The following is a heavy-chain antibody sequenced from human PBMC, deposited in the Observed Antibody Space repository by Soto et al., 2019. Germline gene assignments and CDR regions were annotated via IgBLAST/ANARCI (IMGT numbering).Heavy chain of an antibody. CDR3: ARAMPGMDV. Sequence: QEQLVESGGGVVQPGRSLRLSCSASGFTLSNFAMHWVRQTPGKGLEWVALISNDGSNEHYADSVRGRFTISRDNSKHMLYLQMSGLRTEDTATYYCARAMPGMDVWGQGTTVTVSS. D-gene: IGHD2-2*01. CDR1: GFTLSNFA. V-gene: IGHV3-30-3*01. CDR2: ISNDGSNE. J-gene: IGHJ6*02.